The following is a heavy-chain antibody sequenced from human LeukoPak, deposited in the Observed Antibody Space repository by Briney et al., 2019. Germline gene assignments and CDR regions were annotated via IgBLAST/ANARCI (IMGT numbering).Heavy chain of an antibody. CDR1: GGSISSSSYY. D-gene: IGHD6-19*01. V-gene: IGHV4-39*07. Sequence: SETLSLTCTVSGGSISSSSYYWGWIRQPPGKGLEWIGSIYYSGSTYYNPSPKSRVTISVDTSKNQFSLKLSSVTAADTAVYYCARVVAVAGMRFDPWGQGTLVTVSS. CDR3: ARVVAVAGMRFDP. J-gene: IGHJ5*02. CDR2: IYYSGST.